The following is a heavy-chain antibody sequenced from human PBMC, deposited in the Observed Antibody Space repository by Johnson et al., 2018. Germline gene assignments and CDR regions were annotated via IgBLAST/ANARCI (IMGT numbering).Heavy chain of an antibody. V-gene: IGHV3-74*01. Sequence: VQLQESGGGLVQPGGSLRLSCAASGFTFGSYWMHWVRQAPGKGLVWVSRINSDGSSTSYADSVRGRFTISIDNARDTLYLQMNRLRAEDTAVYYWARGGGTRIFDIWGQGIMVTVSS. J-gene: IGHJ3*02. D-gene: IGHD4-23*01. CDR2: INSDGSST. CDR1: GFTFGSYW. CDR3: ARGGGTRIFDI.